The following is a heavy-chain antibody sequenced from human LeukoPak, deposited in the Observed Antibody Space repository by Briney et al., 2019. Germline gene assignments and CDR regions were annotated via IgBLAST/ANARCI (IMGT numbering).Heavy chain of an antibody. J-gene: IGHJ4*02. D-gene: IGHD3-22*01. CDR2: INPNSGGT. Sequence: VASVKVSCKASGYTFTGYYMHWVRQAPGQGLEWMGWINPNSGGTNSAQKFQGRVTMTRDTSISTAYMELSRLRSDDTAVYYCARKWIFSSGYYYFDYWGQGTLVTVSS. CDR1: GYTFTGYY. CDR3: ARKWIFSSGYYYFDY. V-gene: IGHV1-2*02.